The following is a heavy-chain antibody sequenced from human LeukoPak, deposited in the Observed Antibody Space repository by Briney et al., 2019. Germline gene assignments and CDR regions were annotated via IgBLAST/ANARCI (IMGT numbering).Heavy chain of an antibody. CDR3: AREMEGDYGSGTFFDH. Sequence: GGSLRLSCAASAFVLSDYYMSWIREAPGKGLEWLSYISSGGSTISYADSVRGRFTISRDNAKNSLYLQMNSLRAEDTAVYYCAREMEGDYGSGTFFDHWGQGNMVTVSS. V-gene: IGHV3-11*01. CDR1: AFVLSDYY. CDR2: ISSGGSTI. J-gene: IGHJ4*02. D-gene: IGHD3-10*01.